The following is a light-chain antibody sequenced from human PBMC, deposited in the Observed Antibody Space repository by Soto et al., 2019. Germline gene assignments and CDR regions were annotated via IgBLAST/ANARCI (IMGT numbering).Light chain of an antibody. CDR3: ETWDSSLSAVV. CDR1: RSDIGSYNS. J-gene: IGLJ3*02. CDR2: EVT. V-gene: IGLV2-23*02. Sequence: QSALTQPASVSGSPGQSITISCTGTRSDIGSYNSIAWYQQHPGKAPRVMIFEVTKRPSGISNRFSGSKSSSTASLTISGLQAEDEADYFCETWDSSLSAVVFGGGTKLTVL.